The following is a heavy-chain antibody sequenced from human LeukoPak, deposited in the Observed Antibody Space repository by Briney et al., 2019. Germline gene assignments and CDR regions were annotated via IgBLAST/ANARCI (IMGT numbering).Heavy chain of an antibody. CDR2: IKQDGSEK. CDR3: ARTYYYDSSGYSIFGY. D-gene: IGHD3-22*01. Sequence: GGSLRLSCVASGFTFSSYWMSWVRQAPGKGLEWVANIKQDGSEKYYVDSVKGRFTISRDNSKNTLHLQMNSLRAEDTAVYYCARTYYYDSSGYSIFGYWGQGTLVTVSS. J-gene: IGHJ4*02. V-gene: IGHV3-7*01. CDR1: GFTFSSYW.